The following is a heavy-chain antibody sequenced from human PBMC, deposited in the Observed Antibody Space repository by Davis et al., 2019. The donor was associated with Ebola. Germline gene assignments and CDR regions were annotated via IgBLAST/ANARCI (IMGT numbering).Heavy chain of an antibody. V-gene: IGHV5-51*01. Sequence: GESLKISCKGSGYGFADYWIAWVRQTPGKGLEWMGIIYAGDSDTRYSPSFQGQVTISADKSITTAYLQWSSLRASDTAMYYCARFLEWKADYWGQGTLVTVSS. CDR1: GYGFADYW. CDR2: IYAGDSDT. J-gene: IGHJ4*02. CDR3: ARFLEWKADY. D-gene: IGHD3-3*01.